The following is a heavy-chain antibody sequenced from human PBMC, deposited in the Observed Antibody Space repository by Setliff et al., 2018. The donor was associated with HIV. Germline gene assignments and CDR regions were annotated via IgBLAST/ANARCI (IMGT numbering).Heavy chain of an antibody. J-gene: IGHJ4*02. CDR2: IYHSGST. Sequence: SETLSLTCAVSSYSISSGYYWGWVRQPPGKGLEWMGNIYHSGSTYYNPSLKSRVTISVDTSKKQFSLKRSPVTAADTAGYYCARVQVSGTYPIDYWGQGTLVTVSS. D-gene: IGHD3-10*01. CDR3: ARVQVSGTYPIDY. CDR1: SYSISSGYY. V-gene: IGHV4-38-2*01.